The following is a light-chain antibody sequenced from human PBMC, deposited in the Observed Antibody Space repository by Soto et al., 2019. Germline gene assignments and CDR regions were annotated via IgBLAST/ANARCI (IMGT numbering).Light chain of an antibody. CDR3: QAWDTSTAV. CDR2: QDS. Sequence: SYELTQPPSVSVSPEQTASITCSGDKLGDKYTSWYQQKPGQSPLLVIYQDSKRPSGIPERFSGSNSGNTATLTISGTQAMDEADYYCQAWDTSTAVFGGGTKLTVL. CDR1: KLGDKY. J-gene: IGLJ2*01. V-gene: IGLV3-1*01.